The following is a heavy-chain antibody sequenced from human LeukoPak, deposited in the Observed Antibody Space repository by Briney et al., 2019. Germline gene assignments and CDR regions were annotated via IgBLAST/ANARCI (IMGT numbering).Heavy chain of an antibody. V-gene: IGHV3-23*01. Sequence: PGGSLRLSCAASGFTFSSYAMSWVRQAPGKGLEWVSAISGSGGSTYYADSVKGRFTISRDNSKNTLYLQMNSLRAEDTAVYYCAKSGYDSSGYYYDYWGQGTLVTVSS. J-gene: IGHJ4*02. D-gene: IGHD3-22*01. CDR1: GFTFSSYA. CDR3: AKSGYDSSGYYYDY. CDR2: ISGSGGST.